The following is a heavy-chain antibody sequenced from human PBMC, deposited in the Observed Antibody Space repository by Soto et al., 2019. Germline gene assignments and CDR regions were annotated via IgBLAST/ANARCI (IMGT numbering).Heavy chain of an antibody. CDR1: GYIFIHCF. V-gene: IGHV1-46*01. J-gene: IGHJ4*02. Sequence: QVQLVQSGAEMKQPGASVKLSCQASGYIFIHCFMHWVRQAPGQGLEWMGGINPSSGTTTYAQKCQGRVTVTRDTSTSTVYMELSSLGSGDTAMYYCARSLGETTSRFDYWGQGSLVTVSA. D-gene: IGHD1-26*01. CDR3: ARSLGETTSRFDY. CDR2: INPSSGTT.